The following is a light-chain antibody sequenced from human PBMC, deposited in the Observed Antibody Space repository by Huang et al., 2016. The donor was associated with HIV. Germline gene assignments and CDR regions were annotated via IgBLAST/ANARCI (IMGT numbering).Light chain of an antibody. CDR3: QQYGSFT. Sequence: ENVLTQSPRALSLSPGERATLACRATDIMRSSYLAWYQQKPGQAPRLIMYGASSRATGIPDRFSGSGSGTDFTLTISRLEPEDFAVYYCQQYGSFTFGQGTKLEMK. CDR2: GAS. CDR1: DIMRSSY. J-gene: IGKJ2*01. V-gene: IGKV3-20*01.